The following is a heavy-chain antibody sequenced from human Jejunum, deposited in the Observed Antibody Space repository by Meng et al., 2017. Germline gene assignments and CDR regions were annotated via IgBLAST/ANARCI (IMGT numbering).Heavy chain of an antibody. CDR1: GASISSSD. Sequence: QVQLQESRPGLIKPSETLSLTCTVSGASISSSDWSWSRQPDGKGLEWIGRFYGSGSTNYNPSLESRVSMSRATSKNQLSLNLRSVTAADTAVYYCARLTPGYTYLFDYWGQGTLVTVSS. CDR3: ARLTPGYTYLFDY. CDR2: FYGSGST. V-gene: IGHV4-4*07. J-gene: IGHJ4*02. D-gene: IGHD5-18*01.